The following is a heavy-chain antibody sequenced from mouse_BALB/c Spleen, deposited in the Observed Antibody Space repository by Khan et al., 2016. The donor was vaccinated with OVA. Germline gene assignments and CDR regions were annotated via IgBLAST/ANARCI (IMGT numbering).Heavy chain of an antibody. CDR1: GYTFINYW. CDR2: INPSTGYT. CDR3: ARRGLRWDFDY. Sequence: VQLQESGAELAKPGASVKMSCKASGYTFINYWILWVKQRPGQGLELIGYINPSTGYTEYNQNFKDKATLTADKSSSTAYMQLSSLTSEDSAVYYCARRGLRWDFDYWGQGTTLTVSS. D-gene: IGHD1-1*01. V-gene: IGHV1-7*01. J-gene: IGHJ2*01.